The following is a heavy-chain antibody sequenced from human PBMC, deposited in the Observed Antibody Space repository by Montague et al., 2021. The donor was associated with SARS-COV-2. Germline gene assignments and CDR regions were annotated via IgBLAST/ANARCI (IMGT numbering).Heavy chain of an antibody. CDR1: GGSISGYY. CDR3: ARGMAPEGRWFDS. CDR2: IFVGAST. D-gene: IGHD2-8*01. Sequence: SETLSLTCSVSGGSISGYYWSWVRQAAGKRLEWIGRIFVGASTDYNPSLMSRFSLSGDKSKNQFSLKVTSATAADTAIYYCARGMAPEGRWFDSWGHGMLVTVPS. V-gene: IGHV4-4*07. J-gene: IGHJ5*01.